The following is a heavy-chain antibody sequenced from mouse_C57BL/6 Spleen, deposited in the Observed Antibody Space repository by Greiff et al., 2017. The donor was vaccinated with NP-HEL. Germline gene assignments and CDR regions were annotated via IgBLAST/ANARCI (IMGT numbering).Heavy chain of an antibody. V-gene: IGHV1-72*01. J-gene: IGHJ4*01. CDR1: GYTFTSYW. D-gene: IGHD1-1*01. CDR3: ASSSITTVVATPFYYAMDY. CDR2: IDPNSGGT. Sequence: QVQLQQPGAELVKPGASVKLSCKASGYTFTSYWMHWVKQRPGRGLEWIGRIDPNSGGTKYNEKFKSKATLTVDKPSSTAYMQLSSLTSEDSAVYYCASSSITTVVATPFYYAMDYWGQGTSVTVSS.